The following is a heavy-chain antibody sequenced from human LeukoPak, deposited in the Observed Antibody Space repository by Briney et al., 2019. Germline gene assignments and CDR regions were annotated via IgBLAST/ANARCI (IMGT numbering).Heavy chain of an antibody. D-gene: IGHD2-2*01. Sequence: PSETLSLTCTVSGGSISSSSYYWSWIRQPPGKGLEWIGYIYYSGSTNYNPSLKSRVTISVDTSKNQFSLKLSSVTAADTAVYYCARVGRGGVVSAATEYFDYWGQGTLVTVSS. CDR3: ARVGRGGVVSAATEYFDY. CDR2: IYYSGST. J-gene: IGHJ4*02. V-gene: IGHV4-61*01. CDR1: GGSISSSSYY.